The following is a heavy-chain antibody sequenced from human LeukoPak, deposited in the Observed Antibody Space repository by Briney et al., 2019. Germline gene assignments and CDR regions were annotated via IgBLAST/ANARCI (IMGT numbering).Heavy chain of an antibody. Sequence: PSETLSLTCTVSCGSISSSSYYWGWIRQPPGKGLEWIGSIYYSGSTYYNPSLKSRVTISVDTSKNQFSLKLSSVTAADTAVYYCARGTRGLFQHWGQGTLVTVSS. D-gene: IGHD3-10*01. CDR3: ARGTRGLFQH. CDR2: IYYSGST. CDR1: CGSISSSSYY. V-gene: IGHV4-39*01. J-gene: IGHJ1*01.